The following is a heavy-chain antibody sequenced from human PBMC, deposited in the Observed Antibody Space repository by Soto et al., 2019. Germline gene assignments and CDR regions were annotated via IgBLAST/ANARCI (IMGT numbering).Heavy chain of an antibody. CDR3: TRSDYDTSGYTDY. D-gene: IGHD3-22*01. CDR1: GFAFSAYY. V-gene: IGHV3-11*01. Sequence: QVHLMESGGGLVKPGGSLRLSCAASGFAFSAYYMSWIRQAPGKGLEWLSYISESGTTIYYADSVKGRFTISRDNAKNSLYQQMNSLRVEDTAVYYCTRSDYDTSGYTDYWGQGTLVTVSS. J-gene: IGHJ4*02. CDR2: ISESGTTI.